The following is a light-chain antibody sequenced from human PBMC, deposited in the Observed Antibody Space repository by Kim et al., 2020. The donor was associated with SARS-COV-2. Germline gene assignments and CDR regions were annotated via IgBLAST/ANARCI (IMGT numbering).Light chain of an antibody. CDR1: GDKY. V-gene: IGLV3-1*01. CDR2: QDT. Sequence: GDKYASWYQQKPGQSPVLVIYQDTKRPSGIPERFSGSNSGNTATLTISGTQAMDEADFYCQAWDTSTAVFGTGTKVTVL. CDR3: QAWDTSTAV. J-gene: IGLJ1*01.